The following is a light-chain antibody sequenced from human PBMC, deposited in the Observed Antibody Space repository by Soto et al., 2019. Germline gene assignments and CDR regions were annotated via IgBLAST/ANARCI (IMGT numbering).Light chain of an antibody. CDR1: QSVRSNY. J-gene: IGKJ1*01. CDR3: QQYRDFPQT. V-gene: IGKV3-20*01. Sequence: EIVLTQSPGTLSLSPGERATLSCRASQSVRSNYLAWYQQKPGQAPRLLIYNSSTRATGIPDRFSGSGSGTDFTLTISILEPEDFAIYYCQQYRDFPQTFGQGTQVEIK. CDR2: NSS.